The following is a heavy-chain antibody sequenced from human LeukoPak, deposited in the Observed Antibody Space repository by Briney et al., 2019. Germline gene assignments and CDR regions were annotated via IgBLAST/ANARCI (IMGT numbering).Heavy chain of an antibody. J-gene: IGHJ4*02. CDR3: ARGRGWYFY. CDR2: IYYSGST. Sequence: PSETLSLTCTVSGGSISSSSYYWGWIRQPPGKGLEWIGSIYYSGSTYYNPSLKSRVTISVDTSKNQFSLKLSSVTAADTAVYYCARGRGWYFYWGQGTLVTVSS. CDR1: GGSISSSSYY. D-gene: IGHD6-19*01. V-gene: IGHV4-39*01.